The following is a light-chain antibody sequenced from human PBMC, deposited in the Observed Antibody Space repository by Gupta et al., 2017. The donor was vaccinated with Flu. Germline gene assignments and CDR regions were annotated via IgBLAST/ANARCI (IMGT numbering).Light chain of an antibody. J-gene: IGLJ3*02. Sequence: ELTQPPSVSVPPGQTASITCSGYTLGRKYAFWYKQKQGRSPVLVMLQDRKRPPGIPERFSGSNSGNTATLTISGAQAVDEADYYCQAWDISTAWVFGGGTTLTVL. CDR2: QDR. CDR3: QAWDISTAWV. V-gene: IGLV3-1*01. CDR1: TLGRKY.